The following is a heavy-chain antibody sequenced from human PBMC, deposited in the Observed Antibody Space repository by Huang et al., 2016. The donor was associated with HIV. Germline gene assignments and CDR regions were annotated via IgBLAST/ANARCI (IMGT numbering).Heavy chain of an antibody. CDR2: IYSGGST. Sequence: EVQLVETGGGLIQPGGSLRLSCVASGFTVSSNYMSWVRQAQGKGLEWVSVIYSGGSTYYADSGKGRFTISRDNSKNTLYLQMNSLRAEDTAVYYCARGMVRGVTLNWFDPWGQGTLVTVSS. D-gene: IGHD3-10*01. CDR3: ARGMVRGVTLNWFDP. J-gene: IGHJ5*02. CDR1: GFTVSSNY. V-gene: IGHV3-53*02.